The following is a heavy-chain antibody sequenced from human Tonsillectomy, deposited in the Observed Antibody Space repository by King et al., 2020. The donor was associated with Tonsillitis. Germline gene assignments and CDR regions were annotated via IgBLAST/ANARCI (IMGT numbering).Heavy chain of an antibody. CDR2: ISWNSGSI. V-gene: IGHV3-9*01. D-gene: IGHD3-10*01. CDR3: AKETYYYGAGSYYNGTIYYYYGMDV. CDR1: GFTFDDYA. J-gene: IGHJ6*02. Sequence: VQLVESGGGLVQPGRSLRLSCAASGFTFDDYAMHWVRQAPGKGLEWVSGISWNSGSIGYADSVKGRFTISRDNAKNSLYLQMNRLRAEDTALYYCAKETYYYGAGSYYNGTIYYYYGMDVWGQGTTVTVSS.